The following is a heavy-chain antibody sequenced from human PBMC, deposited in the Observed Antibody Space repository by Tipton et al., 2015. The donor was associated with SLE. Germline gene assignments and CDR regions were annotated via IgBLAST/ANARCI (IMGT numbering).Heavy chain of an antibody. J-gene: IGHJ5*02. V-gene: IGHV1-69*13. Sequence: QLVQSGAEVKKPGSSVKVSCKASGGTFSSYAISWVRQAPGQGLEWMGRIIPIFGTANYAQKFQDRVTITADESTSTAYMELSSLRSEDTAVYYCASDPYCSSTSCYGGNWFDPWGQGTLVTVSS. CDR3: ASDPYCSSTSCYGGNWFDP. D-gene: IGHD2-2*01. CDR2: IIPIFGTA. CDR1: GGTFSSYA.